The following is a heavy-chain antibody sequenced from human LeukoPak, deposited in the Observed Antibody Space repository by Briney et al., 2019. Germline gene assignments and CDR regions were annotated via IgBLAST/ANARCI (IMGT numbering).Heavy chain of an antibody. CDR1: GFTFSDYY. CDR3: VREVVVVPDYYYYGMDV. J-gene: IGHJ6*02. D-gene: IGHD2-2*01. V-gene: IGHV3-11*01. CDR2: INSSGSSL. Sequence: KPGGSLRLSCAASGFTFSDYYMNWIRQAPGKGLEWISYINSSGSSLYYADSMKGRFTISRDNAKNSLYLQMNSLRAEDTAVYYCVREVVVVPDYYYYGMDVWGQGTTVTVSS.